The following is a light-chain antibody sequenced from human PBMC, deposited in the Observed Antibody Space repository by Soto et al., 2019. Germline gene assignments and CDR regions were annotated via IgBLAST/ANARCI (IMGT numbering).Light chain of an antibody. CDR1: QSVSSN. CDR3: QQYGSSPFT. J-gene: IGKJ3*01. CDR2: GAS. V-gene: IGKV3-15*01. Sequence: IVLTQSQVTLSVSPGERATLSCRASQSVSSNLAWYQQKPGQAPRLLIYGASTRATGIPARFSGSGSGTEFTLTISSLQSEDFAVYYCQQYGSSPFTFGPGTKVDIK.